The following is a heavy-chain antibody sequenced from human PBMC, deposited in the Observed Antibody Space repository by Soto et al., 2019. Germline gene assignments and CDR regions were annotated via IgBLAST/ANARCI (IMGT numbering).Heavy chain of an antibody. Sequence: PGGSLRLSCTASGFTFRNFGMHWVRQAPGMGLEWLAAIRPDGSHQYYGDSVRGRFTISRDNSKNTLYLQMDSLAAEDTAVYFCAKNYYDFSSEYYFPDDWGQGTLVTVSS. CDR3: AKNYYDFSSEYYFPDD. D-gene: IGHD3-22*01. CDR1: GFTFRNFG. J-gene: IGHJ4*02. CDR2: IRPDGSHQ. V-gene: IGHV3-30*02.